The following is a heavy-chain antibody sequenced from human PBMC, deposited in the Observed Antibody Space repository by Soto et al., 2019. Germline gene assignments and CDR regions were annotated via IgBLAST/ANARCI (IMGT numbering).Heavy chain of an antibody. J-gene: IGHJ3*01. V-gene: IGHV3-23*01. CDR1: GFTFSSFA. CDR3: AKGGAVLLDPFDV. Sequence: GQLLESGGGMVQPGGSLRLSCAASGFTFSSFAMNWVRLPPGRGLEWVAAVTSSASSTHYADSVKGRFTISRDNSKNTLYLQMNSLRVDDTAVYYCAKGGAVLLDPFDVLGQGTMVTVSS. D-gene: IGHD1-26*01. CDR2: VTSSASST.